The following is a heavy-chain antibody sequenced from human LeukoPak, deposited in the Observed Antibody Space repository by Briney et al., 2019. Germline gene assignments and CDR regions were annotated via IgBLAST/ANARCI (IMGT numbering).Heavy chain of an antibody. CDR1: GFTFSSYS. V-gene: IGHV3-21*01. J-gene: IGHJ4*02. CDR3: ARVVSSGWYELDY. Sequence: GGSLRLSCAASGFTFSSYSMNWVRHAPGKGLEWVSSISSSSSYIYYADSVKGRFTISRDNAKNSLYLQMNSLRAEDTAVYYCARVVSSGWYELDYWGQGTLVTVSS. D-gene: IGHD6-19*01. CDR2: ISSSSSYI.